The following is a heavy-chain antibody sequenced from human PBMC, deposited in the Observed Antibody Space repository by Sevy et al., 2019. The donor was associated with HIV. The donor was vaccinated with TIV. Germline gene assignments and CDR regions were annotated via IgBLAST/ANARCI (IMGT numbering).Heavy chain of an antibody. CDR3: AREAGYGDYVDY. CDR2: ISSSSYI. J-gene: IGHJ4*02. Sequence: GGSLRLSCAASGFTFSSYSMNWVRQAPGKGLEWVSSISSSSYIYYADSVKGRFTISRDNAKNSLYLQMNSLRAEDTAVYYCAREAGYGDYVDYWGQGTLVTVSS. V-gene: IGHV3-21*01. CDR1: GFTFSSYS. D-gene: IGHD4-17*01.